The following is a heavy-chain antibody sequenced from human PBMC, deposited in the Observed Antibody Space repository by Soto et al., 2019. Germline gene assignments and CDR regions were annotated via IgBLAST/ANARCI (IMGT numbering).Heavy chain of an antibody. D-gene: IGHD2-2*01. CDR2: INHSGST. Sequence: PSETLSLTCAVYGGSLSGYYWSWIRQPPGKGLEWIGEINHSGSTNYNPSLKSRVTISVDTSKNQFSLKLSSVTAADTAVYYCARVDVGPAAMWYYYYYMDCWGKGTTVTVSS. J-gene: IGHJ6*03. CDR1: GGSLSGYY. V-gene: IGHV4-34*01. CDR3: ARVDVGPAAMWYYYYYMDC.